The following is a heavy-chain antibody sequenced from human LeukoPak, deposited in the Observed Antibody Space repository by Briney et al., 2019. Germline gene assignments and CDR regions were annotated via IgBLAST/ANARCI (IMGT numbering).Heavy chain of an antibody. D-gene: IGHD3-22*01. V-gene: IGHV3-23*01. CDR2: ISGSGGST. CDR1: GFTFSSYA. J-gene: IGHJ4*02. CDR3: AKDRGYYDSRRAFDY. Sequence: GGSLRLSCAASGFTFSSYAMSWVRQAPGKGLEWVSAISGSGGSTYYADSVKGRFTISRDNSKNTLYLQMNSLRAEDTAVYYCAKDRGYYDSRRAFDYWGQGTLVTVSS.